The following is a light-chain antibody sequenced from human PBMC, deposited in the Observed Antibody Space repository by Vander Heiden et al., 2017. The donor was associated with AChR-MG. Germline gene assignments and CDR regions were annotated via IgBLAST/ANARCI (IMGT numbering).Light chain of an antibody. CDR2: GAS. CDR3: QQYNNWPPST. V-gene: IGKV3-15*01. J-gene: IGKJ1*01. Sequence: EVVMTQSPATLSVSSGESATLSCRASQSVNNNLAWYQQKPGQAPRILIYGASTRATDVPARFSGTGSGTEFTLIISSLQSEDFAVYYCQQYNNWPPSTFGQGTKVDI. CDR1: QSVNNN.